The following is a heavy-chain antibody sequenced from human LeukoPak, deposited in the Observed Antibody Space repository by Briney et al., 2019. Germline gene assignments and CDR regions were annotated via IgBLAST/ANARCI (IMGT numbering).Heavy chain of an antibody. D-gene: IGHD3-22*01. CDR2: ISGSGDNT. J-gene: IGHJ4*02. V-gene: IGHV3-23*01. Sequence: PGGSLRLSCAASGFTFSCYAMSWVRQAPGKGLEWVSGISGSGDNTYYADSVKGRFTVSRDNSKNTLYVQVNSLGTEDTAAYYCAKGSYYDSSGSFYFDYWGQGTLVTVSP. CDR1: GFTFSCYA. CDR3: AKGSYYDSSGSFYFDY.